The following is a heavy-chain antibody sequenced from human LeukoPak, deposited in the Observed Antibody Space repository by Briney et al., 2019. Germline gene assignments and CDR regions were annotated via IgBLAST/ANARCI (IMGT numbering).Heavy chain of an antibody. CDR1: GFTFSSHN. Sequence: TGGSLRLSCAASGFTFSSHNMNWVGQAPMKGLEWVSSIGTDGSYIYYADSVQGRFTISRDNAKNSLYLQMNSLTAEDTAVYYCARKMKTGDRVGTFDIWGQGTMVTVSS. D-gene: IGHD1-1*01. V-gene: IGHV3-21*01. CDR3: ARKMKTGDRVGTFDI. J-gene: IGHJ3*02. CDR2: IGTDGSYI.